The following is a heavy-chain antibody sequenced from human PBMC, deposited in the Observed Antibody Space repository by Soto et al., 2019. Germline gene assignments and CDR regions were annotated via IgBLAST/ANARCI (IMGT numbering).Heavy chain of an antibody. CDR1: GYTFTSYY. CDR3: ALGGLDF. Sequence: QVQLVQSGAEVKKTGASVKVSCKASGYTFTSYYMHWVRQAPGRGLEWMGIINPNGGDTSYVHKFQGRVTVTRDTSTSTVYMELSSLRSEDTAVYYCALGGLDFWGQGTMVTVSS. CDR2: INPNGGDT. J-gene: IGHJ3*01. V-gene: IGHV1-46*01. D-gene: IGHD2-15*01.